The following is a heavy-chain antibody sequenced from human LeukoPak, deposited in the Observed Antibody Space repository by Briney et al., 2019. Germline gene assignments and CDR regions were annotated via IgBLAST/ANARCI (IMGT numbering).Heavy chain of an antibody. CDR1: GFTFSSYA. CDR3: ARSMLRFLEWLPVDY. Sequence: GGSLRLSCAASGFTFSSYAMHWVRQAPGKGLEYVSAISSNGGSTYYANSVKGRFTISRDNSENTLYLQMGSLRAEDMAVYYCARSMLRFLEWLPVDYWGQGTLVTVSS. J-gene: IGHJ4*02. CDR2: ISSNGGST. V-gene: IGHV3-64*01. D-gene: IGHD3-3*01.